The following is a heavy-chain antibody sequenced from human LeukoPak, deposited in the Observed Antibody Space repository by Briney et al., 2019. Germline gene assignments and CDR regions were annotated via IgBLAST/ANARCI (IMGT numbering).Heavy chain of an antibody. CDR3: ARIVAGGGGYGRRPFDY. V-gene: IGHV2-70*01. CDR1: GFSRRTGGMC. CDR2: IDWDDDK. D-gene: IGHD5-12*01. J-gene: IGHJ4*02. Sequence: SGPTLVKPHQTLTLTCTFSGFSRRTGGMCVSWIRQPSGKALEWLPHIDWDDDKYYSTSLKTRLTISKDTSKNQVVLTMTNMDLVDTATYYCARIVAGGGGYGRRPFDYWGQGTLVTVSS.